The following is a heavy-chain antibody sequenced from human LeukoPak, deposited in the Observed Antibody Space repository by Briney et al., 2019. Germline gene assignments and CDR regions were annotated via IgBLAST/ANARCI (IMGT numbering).Heavy chain of an antibody. CDR1: GGSISSGGYS. CDR3: ARGRTASFDY. D-gene: IGHD5-18*01. CDR2: IYYSGST. Sequence: SETLSLTCTVSGGSISSGGYSWSWVRQHPGKGLEWIGYIYYSGSTYYNPSLKSRVTISVDTSKNQFSLKLSSVTAADTAVYYSARGRTASFDYWGQGTLVTVSS. J-gene: IGHJ4*02. V-gene: IGHV4-31*03.